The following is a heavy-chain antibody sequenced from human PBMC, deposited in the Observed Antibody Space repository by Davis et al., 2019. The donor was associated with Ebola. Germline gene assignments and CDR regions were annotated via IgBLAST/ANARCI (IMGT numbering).Heavy chain of an antibody. Sequence: MPGGSLRLSCVASGFTFSNYAMNWVRQAPGKGLEWIGSIYYSGSTYYNPSLKSRVTISVDTSKNQFSLKLSSVTAADTAVYYCARLYTAMVFYGMDVWGQGTTVTVSS. D-gene: IGHD5-18*01. J-gene: IGHJ6*02. V-gene: IGHV4-39*01. CDR3: ARLYTAMVFYGMDV. CDR1: GFTFSNYA. CDR2: IYYSGST.